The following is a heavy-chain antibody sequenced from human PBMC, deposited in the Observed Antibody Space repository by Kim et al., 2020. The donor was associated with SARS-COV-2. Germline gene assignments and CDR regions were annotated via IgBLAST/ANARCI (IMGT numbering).Heavy chain of an antibody. J-gene: IGHJ5*02. CDR3: ARSLIFYYDTKGHCWFDV. CDR2: IMPMLSTA. CDR1: GGTFSTYG. Sequence: SVKVSCKASGGTFSTYGISWVRQAPGQGLEWMGGIMPMLSTADYAQNFQGRITITADESTNTVYMEMSSLRSEDTAFYYCARSLIFYYDTKGHCWFDVWGQETLVPVSS. D-gene: IGHD3-22*01. V-gene: IGHV1-69*13.